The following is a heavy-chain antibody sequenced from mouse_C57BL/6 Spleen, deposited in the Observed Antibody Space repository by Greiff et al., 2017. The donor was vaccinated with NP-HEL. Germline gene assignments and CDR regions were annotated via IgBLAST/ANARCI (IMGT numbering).Heavy chain of an antibody. J-gene: IGHJ4*01. CDR2: ISSGGSYT. Sequence: EVKLMESGGDLVKPGGSLKLSCAASGFTFSSYGMSWVRQTPDKRLEWVATISSGGSYTYYPDSVKGRFTISRDNAKNTLYLQMSSLKSEDTAMYYCARKGAPRYAMDYWGQGTSVTVSS. CDR3: ARKGAPRYAMDY. CDR1: GFTFSSYG. V-gene: IGHV5-6*01.